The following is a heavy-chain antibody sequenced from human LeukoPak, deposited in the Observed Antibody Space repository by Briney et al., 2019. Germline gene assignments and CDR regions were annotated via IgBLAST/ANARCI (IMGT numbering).Heavy chain of an antibody. J-gene: IGHJ4*02. D-gene: IGHD3-9*01. CDR3: TKGDLTLIEI. CDR2: IYHSGIT. V-gene: IGHV4-30-2*01. CDR1: GGSLKNGVYS. Sequence: SETLSLTCTVSGGSLKNGVYSWGWIRQPPGKGLEWIGYIYHSGITYTKPSLKSRVAMSVGTSKNQFSLKLMSVTAADTAVYFCTKGDLTLIEIWGQGTLVTVSS.